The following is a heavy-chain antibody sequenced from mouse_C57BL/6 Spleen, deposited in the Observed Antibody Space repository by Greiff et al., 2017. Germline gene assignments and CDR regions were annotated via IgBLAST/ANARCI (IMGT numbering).Heavy chain of an antibody. J-gene: IGHJ2*01. CDR2: IDPSDSYT. V-gene: IGHV1-69*01. CDR3: ARGGYGYFDY. Sequence: QVQLQQPGAELVMPGASVKLSCKASGYTFTSYWMHWVKQRPGQGLEWIGEIDPSDSYTNYNQKFKGKSTLTVDKSSSTAYMQLSSLTSEDSAVXYSARGGYGYFDYWGQGTTLTVSS. D-gene: IGHD2-2*01. CDR1: GYTFTSYW.